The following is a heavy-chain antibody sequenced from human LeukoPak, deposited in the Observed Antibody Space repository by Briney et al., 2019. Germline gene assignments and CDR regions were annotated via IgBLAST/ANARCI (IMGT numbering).Heavy chain of an antibody. J-gene: IGHJ5*02. CDR1: GYTFTCYH. CDR3: ARNFDMKGFDP. CDR2: INSDSGFT. D-gene: IGHD3-9*01. V-gene: IGHV1-2*02. Sequence: ASVKVSCKASGYTFTCYHMNGVRQAPGQGLEWMGWINSDSGFTKYAQKFQGRVTMTRDTSITTVYMDLTRLTSNDTAVYYFARNFDMKGFDPWGQGTLVTVSS.